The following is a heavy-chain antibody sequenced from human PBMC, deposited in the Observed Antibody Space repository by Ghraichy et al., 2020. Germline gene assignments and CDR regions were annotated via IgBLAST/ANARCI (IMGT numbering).Heavy chain of an antibody. CDR1: GFTFSSYW. J-gene: IGHJ4*02. CDR2: IKQDGSQK. V-gene: IGHV3-7*03. D-gene: IGHD5-18*01. Sequence: GGSLRLSCVASGFTFSSYWMSWVRQTPGKGLEWVANIKQDGSQKYYVDSVKGRFSISRDNAKSSLYLQMNSLRVEDTAVYYCASDTAKLGFVYWGQGTLVTVSS. CDR3: ASDTAKLGFVY.